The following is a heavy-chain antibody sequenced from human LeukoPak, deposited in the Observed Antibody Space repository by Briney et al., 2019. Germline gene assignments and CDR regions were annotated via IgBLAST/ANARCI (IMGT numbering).Heavy chain of an antibody. D-gene: IGHD5-18*01. V-gene: IGHV5-51*01. CDR3: ARQFAGYSDAFDI. CDR2: INPGDSDT. CDR1: GYSFTSYW. Sequence: GESLQISCKGSGYSFTSYWIGWVRQMPGKGLEWMGIINPGDSDTRYSPSFQGQVTISADKSISTAYLQWSSLKASDTAMYYCARQFAGYSDAFDIWGQGTMVTVSS. J-gene: IGHJ3*02.